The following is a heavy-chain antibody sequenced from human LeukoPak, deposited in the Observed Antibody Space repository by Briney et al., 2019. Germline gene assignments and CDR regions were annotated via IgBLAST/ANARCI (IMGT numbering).Heavy chain of an antibody. Sequence: SETLFLTCAVYGGSFSGYYWSWIRQPPGKGLEWIGEINHSGSTNYNPSLKSRVTISVDTSKNQFYLKLSSVTAADTAVYYCARGLTYYYDSSGTKGRNYFDYWGQGTLVTVSS. CDR3: ARGLTYYYDSSGTKGRNYFDY. J-gene: IGHJ4*02. CDR2: INHSGST. D-gene: IGHD3-22*01. V-gene: IGHV4-34*01. CDR1: GGSFSGYY.